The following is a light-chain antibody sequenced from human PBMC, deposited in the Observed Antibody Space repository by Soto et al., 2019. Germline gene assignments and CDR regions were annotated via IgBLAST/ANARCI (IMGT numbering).Light chain of an antibody. J-gene: IGKJ5*01. CDR2: GAS. V-gene: IGKV3-20*01. CDR3: QHYGRSPIT. Sequence: QSPGTLSLSPGEVSSLSCRASETIRNNYLAWYQHKPGQAPRLLISGASSRATGIPDRFSGSGSATDFTLTISRLEPEDFALYYCQHYGRSPITFGHGTRLEI. CDR1: ETIRNNY.